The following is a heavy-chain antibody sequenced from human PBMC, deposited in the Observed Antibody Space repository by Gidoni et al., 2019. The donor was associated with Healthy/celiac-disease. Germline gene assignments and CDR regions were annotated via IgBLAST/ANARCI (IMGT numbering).Heavy chain of an antibody. J-gene: IGHJ4*02. CDR1: GFTFDDYA. Sequence: EVQLVESGGGLVQPGRSLRLSCAASGFTFDDYAMHWGRQAPGKGLEWVSGISWNSGSIGYADSVKGRFTISRDNAKNSLYLQMNSLRAEDMALYYCAKGASPWAARPFDYWGQGTLVTVSS. CDR2: ISWNSGSI. V-gene: IGHV3-9*03. CDR3: AKGASPWAARPFDY. D-gene: IGHD6-6*01.